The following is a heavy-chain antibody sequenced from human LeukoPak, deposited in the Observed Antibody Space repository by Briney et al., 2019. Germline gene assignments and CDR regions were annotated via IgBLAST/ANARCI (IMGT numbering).Heavy chain of an antibody. CDR2: IYYTGST. J-gene: IGHJ5*02. V-gene: IGHV4-59*08. CDR3: ARHRLSGRPTNWLGP. Sequence: PSETLSLTCTVSGVSISSFYWSWIRQPPGKGLEWIGYIYYTGSTNYNPSLKSRVTISVDKSKNQFSLKLRSVTAADTAVYYCARHRLSGRPTNWLGPWGQGTLVTVSS. CDR1: GVSISSFY. D-gene: IGHD3-9*01.